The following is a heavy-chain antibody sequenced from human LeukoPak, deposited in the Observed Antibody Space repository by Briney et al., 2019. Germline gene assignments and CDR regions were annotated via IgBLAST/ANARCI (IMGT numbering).Heavy chain of an antibody. CDR1: GFTFSSKW. Sequence: PGGSLRLSCAASGFTFSSKWMHWVRQAPGKGLVWVSRIHKDGSSTTYADSVKGRFTISRDNAKNTLYLQMNSLRAEDTAMYYCAREAYGSGNYYSDYWGHGTLVTVSS. D-gene: IGHD3-10*01. CDR2: IHKDGSST. V-gene: IGHV3-74*01. CDR3: AREAYGSGNYYSDY. J-gene: IGHJ4*01.